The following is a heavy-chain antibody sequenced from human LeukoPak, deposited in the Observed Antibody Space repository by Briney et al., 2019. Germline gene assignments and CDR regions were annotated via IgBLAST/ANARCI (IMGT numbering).Heavy chain of an antibody. V-gene: IGHV3-30*03. CDR2: ISYDGSNK. D-gene: IGHD5-12*01. CDR1: GFTFSSYG. J-gene: IGHJ4*02. Sequence: PGRSLRLSCAASGFTFSSYGMHWVRQAPGKGLEWVAVISYDGSNKYYADSVKGRFTISRDNAKNSLYLQMNSLRAEDTAVYYCARGYSGYKWGQGTLVTVSS. CDR3: ARGYSGYK.